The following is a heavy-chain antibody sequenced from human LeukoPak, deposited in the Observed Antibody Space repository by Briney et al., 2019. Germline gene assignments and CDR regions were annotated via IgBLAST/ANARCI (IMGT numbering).Heavy chain of an antibody. CDR3: ARDRDTAMATDAFDI. CDR1: GFTFSDYY. Sequence: NPGGSLRLSCAASGFTFSDYYMSWIRQAPGKGLEWVSYISSSGSTIYYADSVKGRFTISRDNAKNSLYLQMNSLRAEDTAVYYCARDRDTAMATDAFDIWGQGTMVTVSS. V-gene: IGHV3-11*04. CDR2: ISSSGSTI. D-gene: IGHD5-18*01. J-gene: IGHJ3*02.